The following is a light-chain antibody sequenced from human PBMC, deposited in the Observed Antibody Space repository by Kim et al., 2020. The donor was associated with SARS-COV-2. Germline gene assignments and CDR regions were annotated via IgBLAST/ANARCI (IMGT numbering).Light chain of an antibody. V-gene: IGKV3-15*01. J-gene: IGKJ1*01. CDR3: QQYDFWPRT. CDR2: DSS. Sequence: EIVMTQSPATLSVSPGERATLSCRASQNIRSNLAWFQQKPGQSPRLLIYDSSTRATGIPTRFSGSGSGTEFTLTISSLQSEDSAVYYCQQYDFWPRTFGQGTKVDIK. CDR1: QNIRSN.